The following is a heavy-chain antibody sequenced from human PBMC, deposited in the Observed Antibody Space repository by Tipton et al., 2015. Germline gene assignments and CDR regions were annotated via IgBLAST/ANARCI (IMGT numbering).Heavy chain of an antibody. CDR2: IYYSGST. Sequence: TLSLTCTVSGGSISSGGYYWSWIRQHPGKGLEWIGYIYYSGSTYYNPSLKSRITISIDTSKNQFSLKLSSVTAADTAVYYCARNSMVGDEGLDPWGQGVLVTVSS. CDR1: GGSISSGGYY. J-gene: IGHJ5*02. D-gene: IGHD1-26*01. CDR3: ARNSMVGDEGLDP. V-gene: IGHV4-31*03.